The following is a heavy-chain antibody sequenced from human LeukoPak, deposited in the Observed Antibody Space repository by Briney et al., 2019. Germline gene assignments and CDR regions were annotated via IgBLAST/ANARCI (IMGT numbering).Heavy chain of an antibody. J-gene: IGHJ6*03. CDR1: GFTFSSYS. Sequence: SGGSVRLSCAASGFTFSSYSMNWVRQAPGKGLEWVSSISSSSSYIYYADSVKGRFTISRDNAKNSLYLQMNSLRAEDTAVYYCARDYSYGRGYYYYYMDVWGKGTTVTVSS. D-gene: IGHD5-18*01. CDR3: ARDYSYGRGYYYYYMDV. V-gene: IGHV3-21*01. CDR2: ISSSSSYI.